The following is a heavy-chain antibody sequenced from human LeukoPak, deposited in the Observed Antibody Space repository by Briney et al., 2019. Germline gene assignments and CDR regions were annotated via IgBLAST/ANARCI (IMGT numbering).Heavy chain of an antibody. V-gene: IGHV4-30-4*01. CDR2: IYYSGST. J-gene: IGHJ4*02. CDR1: GGSISSGDYY. Sequence: SQTLSLTCTVSGGSISSGDYYWSWIRQPPGKGLERIGYIYYSGSTYYNPSLKSRVTISVDTSKNQFSLKLSSVTAADTAVYYCARDFGDSSGYYFGYWGQGTLVTVSS. D-gene: IGHD3-22*01. CDR3: ARDFGDSSGYYFGY.